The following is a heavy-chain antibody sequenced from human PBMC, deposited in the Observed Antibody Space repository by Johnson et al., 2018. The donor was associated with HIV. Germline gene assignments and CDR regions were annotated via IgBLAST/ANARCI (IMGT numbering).Heavy chain of an antibody. Sequence: MQLVESGGGLVQPGGSLRLSCAASGFTVSTNYMSWVRHAPWKGLEWVSVISIGGNTYYADTVKGRFTISRDSSKNTLYLQMNNLRAEDTAVYYCVRDRGSGWDDAFDIWGQGTKVTVSS. CDR2: ISIGGNT. CDR1: GFTVSTNY. V-gene: IGHV3-66*01. D-gene: IGHD6-19*01. CDR3: VRDRGSGWDDAFDI. J-gene: IGHJ3*02.